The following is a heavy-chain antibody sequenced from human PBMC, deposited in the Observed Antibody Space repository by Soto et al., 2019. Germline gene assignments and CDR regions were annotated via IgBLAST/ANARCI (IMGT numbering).Heavy chain of an antibody. Sequence: QVQLVESGGGVVQPGRSLRLSCAASGFPFSSYGMHWVRQVPGKGLEWAAVISDDGRTEGYADSVKGRFTISRDNSKNTLFLRMNSLRPEDTAGYYCAKDLYSGSHHEGADSWGQGTLVTVSS. D-gene: IGHD1-26*01. CDR3: AKDLYSGSHHEGADS. CDR1: GFPFSSYG. CDR2: ISDDGRTE. V-gene: IGHV3-30*18. J-gene: IGHJ4*02.